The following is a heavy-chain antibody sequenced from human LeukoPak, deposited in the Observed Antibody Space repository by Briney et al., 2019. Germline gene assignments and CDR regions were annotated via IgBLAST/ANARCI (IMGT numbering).Heavy chain of an antibody. D-gene: IGHD4-17*01. Sequence: SQTLSLTCTVSGDSLTSGSRYWSWIRQPAGKGLEWIGHFYSSTRTTYNPSLESRVTISCDTAKNQFSLKLDSVTAADTAVYFCARCMSELDYGDYAYYYHMDVWGKGTTVTVSS. CDR1: GDSLTSGSRY. CDR3: ARCMSELDYGDYAYYYHMDV. CDR2: FYSSTRT. J-gene: IGHJ6*04. V-gene: IGHV4-61*09.